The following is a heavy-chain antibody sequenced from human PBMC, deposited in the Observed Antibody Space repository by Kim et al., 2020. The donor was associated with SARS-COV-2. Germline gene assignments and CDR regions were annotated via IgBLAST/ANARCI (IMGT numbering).Heavy chain of an antibody. D-gene: IGHD3-10*01. J-gene: IGHJ6*02. Sequence: GGSLRLSCAASGFTFSSYAMSWVRQAPGKGLEWVSAISGSGGSTYYADSVKGRFTISRDNSKNTLYLQMNSLRAEDTAVYYCAKAPRDYGSGSYYNFYYYYYGMDVWGQGTTVTVSS. V-gene: IGHV3-23*01. CDR1: GFTFSSYA. CDR3: AKAPRDYGSGSYYNFYYYYYGMDV. CDR2: ISGSGGST.